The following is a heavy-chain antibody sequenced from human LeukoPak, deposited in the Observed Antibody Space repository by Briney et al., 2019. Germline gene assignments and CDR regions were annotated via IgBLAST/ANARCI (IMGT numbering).Heavy chain of an antibody. V-gene: IGHV4-4*02. CDR3: AREGGFYRPLDY. J-gene: IGHJ4*02. Sequence: TLSLTCGVSGGSVINTNWWTWVRQPPGKGLEWIGEVHLDGRTNYNPSLESRLTMSVDVSENQVSLKLTSVTAADTAVYYCAREGGFYRPLDYSGQGTLVTVSS. D-gene: IGHD3-3*01. CDR1: GGSVINTNW. CDR2: VHLDGRT.